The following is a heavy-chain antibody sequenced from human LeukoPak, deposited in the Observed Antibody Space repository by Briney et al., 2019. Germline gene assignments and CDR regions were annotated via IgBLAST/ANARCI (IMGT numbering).Heavy chain of an antibody. CDR3: ARTTYGSGSALFDY. CDR1: GGSISSGDYN. CDR2: IYYSGST. V-gene: IGHV4-30-4*01. D-gene: IGHD3-10*01. Sequence: SETLSLTCTVSGGSISSGDYNWSWIRQPPGKGLEWIGYIYYSGSTYYNPSLKSRVTISVDTSKNQFSLKLSSVTAADTAVYYCARTTYGSGSALFDYWGQGTLVTVSS. J-gene: IGHJ4*02.